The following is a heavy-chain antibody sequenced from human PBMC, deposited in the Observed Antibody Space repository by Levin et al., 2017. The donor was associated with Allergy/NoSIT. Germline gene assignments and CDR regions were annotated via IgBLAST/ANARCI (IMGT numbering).Heavy chain of an antibody. CDR3: AKDQGGYCTSTSCYIWGMDV. V-gene: IGHV3-43*01. CDR2: ISWDGGTT. Sequence: SGGSLRLSCAASGFTFDDYTMHWVRQAPGKGLEWVSLISWDGGTTYYADSVKGRFTISRDNSKNSQYLQMNSLRTEDTALYYCAKDQGGYCTSTSCYIWGMDVWGQGTTVTVSS. CDR1: GFTFDDYT. J-gene: IGHJ6*02. D-gene: IGHD2-2*02.